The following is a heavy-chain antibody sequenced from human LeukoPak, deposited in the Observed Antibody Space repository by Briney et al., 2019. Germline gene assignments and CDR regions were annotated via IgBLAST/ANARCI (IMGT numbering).Heavy chain of an antibody. D-gene: IGHD6-19*01. Sequence: GEFLRLSCVASGFSFSDYAMHWVRQAPGKGLEWVAVISADGRDKYYIDSVRGRFTISRDNSKNTLYLQMNSLRAEDTALYYCAKDQDSSLLNWGQGTTVTVSS. J-gene: IGHJ6*02. V-gene: IGHV3-30*04. CDR1: GFSFSDYA. CDR2: ISADGRDK. CDR3: AKDQDSSLLN.